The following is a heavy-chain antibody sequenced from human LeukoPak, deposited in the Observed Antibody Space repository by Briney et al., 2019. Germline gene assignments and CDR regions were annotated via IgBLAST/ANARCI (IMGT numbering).Heavy chain of an antibody. J-gene: IGHJ5*02. CDR1: GFTFSNAW. CDR3: PRPTRNRFDP. D-gene: IGHD1-1*01. V-gene: IGHV3-15*07. Sequence: GGSLRLSCAASGFTFSNAWMNWVRQAPGKGLEWVGRIKSKTDGGTTDYAAPVKGRFTISRDNAKNSLYLQMNSLRDEDTAVYCRPRPTRNRFDPWGKGTLVTGSS. CDR2: IKSKTDGGTT.